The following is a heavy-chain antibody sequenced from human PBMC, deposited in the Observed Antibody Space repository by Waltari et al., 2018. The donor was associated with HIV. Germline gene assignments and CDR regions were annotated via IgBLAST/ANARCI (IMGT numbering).Heavy chain of an antibody. D-gene: IGHD3-10*01. Sequence: EVQLVESGGGWVQPGESLRLSCTASGLSFSTRWMSWVRQSPGKGLEWVANMKEDGSEKRYADSVKGRFIISRDNAMNSLYLQMNNLRAEDTAVYYCATGFVPGYWGQGTLVTVSS. J-gene: IGHJ4*02. V-gene: IGHV3-7*01. CDR1: GLSFSTRW. CDR3: ATGFVPGY. CDR2: MKEDGSEK.